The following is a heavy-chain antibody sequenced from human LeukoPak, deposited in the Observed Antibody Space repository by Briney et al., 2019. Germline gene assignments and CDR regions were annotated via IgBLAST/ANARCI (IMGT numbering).Heavy chain of an antibody. J-gene: IGHJ4*02. V-gene: IGHV3-30*03. CDR2: VPYDGTSP. D-gene: IGHD1-26*01. CDR3: ARQSLGASGLDH. Sequence: GGSLRLSCAVSGFTFNSHHIHWVRQAPNKGLDWVAVVPYDGTSPLHAASVNGRFTISRDNSKDTVFLQMNSLRVGDTAIYYCARQSLGASGLDHWGQGVLVTVSS. CDR1: GFTFNSHH.